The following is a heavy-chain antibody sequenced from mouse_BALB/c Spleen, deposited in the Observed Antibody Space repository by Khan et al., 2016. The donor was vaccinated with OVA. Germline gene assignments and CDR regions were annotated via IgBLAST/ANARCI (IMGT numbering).Heavy chain of an antibody. Sequence: EVQLQQSGAVLARPGASVKMSCKASGYSFTSYLIYWVKQRPGQGLEWIGGIYPGNSDTSYNQKFKDKAKLPAGTSASTAYMELSSLTNEDSAVYYCTRGGYSSFAHWGQGTLVTVSA. CDR2: IYPGNSDT. CDR3: TRGGYSSFAH. CDR1: GYSFTSYL. D-gene: IGHD1-3*01. V-gene: IGHV1-5*01. J-gene: IGHJ3*01.